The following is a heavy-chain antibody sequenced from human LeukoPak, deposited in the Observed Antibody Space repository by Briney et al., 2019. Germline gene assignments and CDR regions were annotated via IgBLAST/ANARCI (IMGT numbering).Heavy chain of an antibody. CDR1: GGSIGFYF. CDR3: ARDFLLQSEGLFDY. Sequence: SETLSLTCTVSGGSIGFYFWSWIRQSAGKGLEWIGRINGNGVTNYNPSLKSRVTMSVDTSKNQFSLRLNSVTAADTAVYYCARDFLLQSEGLFDYWGQGTLVTVSS. CDR2: INGNGVT. J-gene: IGHJ4*02. V-gene: IGHV4-4*07. D-gene: IGHD4-11*01.